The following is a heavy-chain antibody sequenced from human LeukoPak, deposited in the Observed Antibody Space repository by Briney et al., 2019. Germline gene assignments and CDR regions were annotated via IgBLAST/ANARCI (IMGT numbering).Heavy chain of an antibody. CDR2: IFPGDSDT. Sequence: GESLKISCKGSEYSFATYWIGWVRQMPGQGLEWMGIIFPGDSDTRYSPSFQGQVTISADKSISTAYLQWSSLKASDTAIYYCASEYCSGGNCYFDYWGQGTLDTVSS. V-gene: IGHV5-51*01. CDR1: EYSFATYW. J-gene: IGHJ4*02. CDR3: ASEYCSGGNCYFDY. D-gene: IGHD2-15*01.